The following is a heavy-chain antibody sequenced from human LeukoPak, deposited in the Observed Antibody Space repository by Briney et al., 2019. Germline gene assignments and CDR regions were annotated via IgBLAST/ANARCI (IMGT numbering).Heavy chain of an antibody. D-gene: IGHD6-19*01. J-gene: IGHJ4*02. CDR1: GYTFTSYA. CDR2: INAGNGNT. Sequence: ASVKVSCKASGYTFTSYAMHWVRQAPGQRLEWMGWINAGNGNTEYSQKFQGRVTITRDTSASTAYMELSSLRSEDTAVYYCARAQSQWLVPRYYFDYWGQGTLVTVSS. CDR3: ARAQSQWLVPRYYFDY. V-gene: IGHV1-3*01.